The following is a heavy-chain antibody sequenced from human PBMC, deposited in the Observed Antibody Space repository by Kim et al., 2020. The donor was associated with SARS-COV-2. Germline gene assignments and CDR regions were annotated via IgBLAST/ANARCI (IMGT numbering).Heavy chain of an antibody. V-gene: IGHV3-21*01. J-gene: IGHJ6*02. D-gene: IGHD3-9*01. CDR3: AKDILTGYYYYYYYGMDV. CDR2: ISSSSSYI. CDR1: GFTFSSYS. Sequence: GGSLRLSCAASGFTFSSYSMNWVRQAPGKGLEWVSSISSSSSYIYYADSVKGRFTISRDNAKNSLYLQMNSLRAEDTAVYYCAKDILTGYYYYYYYGMDVWGQGTTVTVSS.